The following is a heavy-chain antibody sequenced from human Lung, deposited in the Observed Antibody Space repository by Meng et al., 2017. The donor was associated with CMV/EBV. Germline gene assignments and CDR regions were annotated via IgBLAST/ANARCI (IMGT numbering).Heavy chain of an antibody. D-gene: IGHD7-27*01. CDR2: INHSGNT. V-gene: IGHV4-34*01. J-gene: IGHJ4*02. CDR3: ARRGPNWELGD. CDR1: GGSFSEYD. Sequence: GSLRLSCAVYGGSFSEYDWSWIRQSPGKGQEWIGEINHSGNTTYNPSLKSRATISIDASKRQFSLKLYSVTAADTAVYYCARRGPNWELGDGGQGTLVTVSS.